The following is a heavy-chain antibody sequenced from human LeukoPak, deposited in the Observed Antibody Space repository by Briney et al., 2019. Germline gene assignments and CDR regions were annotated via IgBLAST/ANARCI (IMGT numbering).Heavy chain of an antibody. V-gene: IGHV3-7*01. CDR3: ASLPWYSSSWYDAYYYGMDV. CDR2: IKPDGREK. D-gene: IGHD6-13*01. CDR1: GLTFRSYW. J-gene: IGHJ6*02. Sequence: PGGSLRLSCAASGLTFRSYWMSWVRQAPGKGLEWVANIKPDGREKYYVDSVKGRITISRDNAKNSLSMQMNSLRAEDTAVYYCASLPWYSSSWYDAYYYGMDVWGQGTTVTVSS.